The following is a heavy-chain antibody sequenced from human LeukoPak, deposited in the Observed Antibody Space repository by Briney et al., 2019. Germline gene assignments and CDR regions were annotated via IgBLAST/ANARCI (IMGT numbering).Heavy chain of an antibody. D-gene: IGHD3-22*01. CDR1: GGSISSSSYY. CDR3: AMASLYYDSSGYYDY. J-gene: IGHJ4*02. CDR2: IYYSGST. Sequence: SETLSLTCTVSGGSISSSSYYWGWIRQPPGKGLEWIGSIYYSGSTYYNPSLKSRVTISVDTSKNQFSLKLSSVTAADTAVYYCAMASLYYDSSGYYDYWGQGTLVTVSS. V-gene: IGHV4-39*07.